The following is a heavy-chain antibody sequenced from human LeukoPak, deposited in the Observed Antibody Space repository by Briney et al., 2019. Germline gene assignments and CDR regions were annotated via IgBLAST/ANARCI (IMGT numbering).Heavy chain of an antibody. D-gene: IGHD6-13*01. CDR2: FSRSGPDT. CDR3: AKGSLGSWCYLDY. CDR1: GFTFGSSA. V-gene: IGHV3-23*01. Sequence: GGSLRLSCAASGFTFGSSAMSWVRQAPGKGPEWVSTFSRSGPDTYYADSVKGRFTIFRDNSKNTLYLQMNSLRAEDTAVYYCAKGSLGSWCYLDYWGQGTLVTVSS. J-gene: IGHJ4*02.